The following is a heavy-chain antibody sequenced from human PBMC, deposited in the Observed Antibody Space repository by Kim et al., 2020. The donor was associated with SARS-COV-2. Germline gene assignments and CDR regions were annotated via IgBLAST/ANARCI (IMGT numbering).Heavy chain of an antibody. Sequence: GGSLRLSCAASGFTVTDDWMRWVRQVPGKGLEWVGRIKRQVDGGTKDYAATGKGRFTISKDDSKNTLYLQMNRLNTEDTAVYFCVADRRVAGFLRDYWGQGTLVTVSS. CDR3: VADRRVAGFLRDY. D-gene: IGHD6-19*01. CDR2: IKRQVDGGTK. V-gene: IGHV3-15*01. J-gene: IGHJ4*02. CDR1: GFTVTDDW.